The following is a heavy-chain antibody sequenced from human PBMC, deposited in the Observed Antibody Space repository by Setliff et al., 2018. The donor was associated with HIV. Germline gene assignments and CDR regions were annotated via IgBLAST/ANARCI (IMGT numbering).Heavy chain of an antibody. CDR3: ARYGGNSFWFDP. D-gene: IGHD2-21*01. CDR2: INHSGDT. J-gene: IGHJ5*02. Sequence: KTSETLSLTCAVYGGSFSGYYWSWIRQPPGKGLEWIGEINHSGDTNYNPSLKSRVTISVDTSKNQFSLKLISVTAADTAVYYCARYGGNSFWFDPWGQGTLVTVSS. CDR1: GGSFSGYY. V-gene: IGHV4-34*01.